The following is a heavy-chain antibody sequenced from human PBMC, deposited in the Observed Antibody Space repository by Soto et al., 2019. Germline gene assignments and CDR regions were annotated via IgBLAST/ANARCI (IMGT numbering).Heavy chain of an antibody. CDR2: FVPIYGET. CDR3: ATAYGDYDFDY. V-gene: IGHV1-24*01. J-gene: IGHJ4*02. Sequence: ASVKVSCKASGGTFSCYAISWVRQAPGKGLEWMGGFVPIYGETIYAQKFQGRVTMTEDTSTDTAYMELSSLRSEDTAVYYCATAYGDYDFDYWGQGTLVTVSS. D-gene: IGHD4-17*01. CDR1: GGTFSCYA.